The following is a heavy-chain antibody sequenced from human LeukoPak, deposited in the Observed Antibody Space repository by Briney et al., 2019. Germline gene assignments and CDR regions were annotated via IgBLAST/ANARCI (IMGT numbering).Heavy chain of an antibody. V-gene: IGHV3-23*01. CDR1: GFTFSSYW. Sequence: PGGSLRLSCAASGFTFSSYWMSWVRQAPGKGLELVSAISGSGGSTYYADSVKGRFTISRDNSKNTLYLQMNSLRAEDTAVYYCASTGVAAAGCFDYWGQGTLVTVSS. J-gene: IGHJ4*02. D-gene: IGHD6-13*01. CDR3: ASTGVAAAGCFDY. CDR2: ISGSGGST.